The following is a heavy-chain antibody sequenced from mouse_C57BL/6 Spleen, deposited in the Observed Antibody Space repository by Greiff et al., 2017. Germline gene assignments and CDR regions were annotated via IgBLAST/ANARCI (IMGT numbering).Heavy chain of an antibody. V-gene: IGHV1-5*01. CDR2: LCPGNSDT. Sequence: EVQLQQSGTVLARSGASVKMSSKTSVYTFTSSWLHWVKQRPGQGLERIGALCPGNSDTSSNQKFKGKAKLTAVTSASTSYMELSSLANEYSAVYCCTRSTTVVATRYYFDDWGQGSTL. D-gene: IGHD1-1*01. CDR3: TRSTTVVATRYYFDD. J-gene: IGHJ2*01. CDR1: VYTFTSSW.